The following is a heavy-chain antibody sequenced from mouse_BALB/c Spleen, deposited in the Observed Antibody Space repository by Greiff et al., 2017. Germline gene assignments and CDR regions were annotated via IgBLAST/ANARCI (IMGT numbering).Heavy chain of an antibody. J-gene: IGHJ4*01. V-gene: IGHV2-9*02. CDR1: GFSLTSYG. CDR3: ARDGNYGSSLYYYAMDY. CDR2: IWAGGST. Sequence: QVQLKESGPGLVAPSQSLSITCTVSGFSLTSYGVHWVRQPPGKGLEWLGVIWAGGSTNYNSALMSRLSISKDNSKSQVFLKMNSLQTDDTAMYYCARDGNYGSSLYYYAMDYWGQGTSVTVSS. D-gene: IGHD1-1*01.